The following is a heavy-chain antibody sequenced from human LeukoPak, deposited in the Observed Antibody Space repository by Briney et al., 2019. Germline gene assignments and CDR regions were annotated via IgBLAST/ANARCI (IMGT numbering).Heavy chain of an antibody. D-gene: IGHD1-7*01. V-gene: IGHV1-24*01. Sequence: VKVSCKVSGYTLTELSMHWVRQAPGKGLEWMGGFDPEDGETIYAQKFQGRVTMTEDTSTDTAYMELSSLRSEDTAVYYCATPKYNWNYARSFDYWGQGTQVTVSS. CDR3: ATPKYNWNYARSFDY. CDR2: FDPEDGET. J-gene: IGHJ4*02. CDR1: GYTLTELS.